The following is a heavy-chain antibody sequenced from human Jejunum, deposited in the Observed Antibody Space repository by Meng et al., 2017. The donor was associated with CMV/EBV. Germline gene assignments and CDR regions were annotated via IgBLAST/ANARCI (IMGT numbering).Heavy chain of an antibody. J-gene: IGHJ4*02. V-gene: IGHV1-18*01. D-gene: IGHD3-22*01. CDR2: VSAYNGNT. CDR3: ARERPGSGYQVIHN. CDR1: GYVVSSDG. Sequence: GYVVSSDGRGWGRQEGGGGREWRGWVSAYNGNTKHGEKGQGRVNLTTDSSATTAYMELRSLTSNDTAVYYCARERPGSGYQVIHNWGQGTLVTVSS.